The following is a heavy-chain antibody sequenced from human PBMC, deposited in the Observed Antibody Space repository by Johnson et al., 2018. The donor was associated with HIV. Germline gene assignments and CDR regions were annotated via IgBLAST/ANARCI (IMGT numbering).Heavy chain of an antibody. V-gene: IGHV3-66*01. CDR3: AKGGAGLLWFGLMTFDI. CDR2: IYSGGST. CDR1: GFTVSSNY. Sequence: VQVVESGGGLVQPGGSLRLSCAASGFTVSSNYMSWVRQAPGKGLEWVSVIYSGGSTYYADSVRGRFSSSRDNSKNTLYLQMNSLRAEDTAVYYCAKGGAGLLWFGLMTFDIWGQGTMVTVSS. J-gene: IGHJ3*02. D-gene: IGHD3-10*01.